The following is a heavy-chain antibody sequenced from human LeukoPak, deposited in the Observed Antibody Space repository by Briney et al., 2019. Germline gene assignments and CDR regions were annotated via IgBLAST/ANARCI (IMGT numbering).Heavy chain of an antibody. J-gene: IGHJ3*02. CDR3: ARRWGVWATRTNLYDAFDI. CDR2: INPNSGGT. CDR1: GYTFTGYY. D-gene: IGHD5-24*01. V-gene: IGHV1-2*02. Sequence: ASVKVSCKASGYTFTGYYMHWVRQAPGQGLEWMGWINPNSGGTNYAQKFQGRVTMTRDTSISTAHMELSRLRSDDTAVYYCARRWGVWATRTNLYDAFDIWGQGTMVTVSS.